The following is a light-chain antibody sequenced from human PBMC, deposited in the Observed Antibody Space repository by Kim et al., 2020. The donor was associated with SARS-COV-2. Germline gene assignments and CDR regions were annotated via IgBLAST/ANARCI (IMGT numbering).Light chain of an antibody. CDR3: QQYYSTPPT. V-gene: IGKV4-1*01. J-gene: IGKJ2*01. CDR2: WAS. CDR1: QSVLYSSNNKSH. Sequence: RATINCKSSQSVLYSSNNKSHLAWYQQKPGQPPKLLIYWASTRESGVPDRFSGSGSGTDFTLTISSLQAEDVAVYYCQQYYSTPPTFGQGTKLEI.